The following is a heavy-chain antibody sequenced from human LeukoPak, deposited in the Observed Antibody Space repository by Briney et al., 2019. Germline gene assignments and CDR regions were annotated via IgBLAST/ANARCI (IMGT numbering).Heavy chain of an antibody. CDR1: GFTFSRYA. V-gene: IGHV3-23*01. Sequence: GGSLRLSCAAAGFTFSRYAMSWVRQAPGKGLEWVSGISGSGSGVNTYYADSVKGRFTISRDNSKNTMYLQMNGLRAEDTAVYYCAKGYSSACYDGFDYCGQGTLVTVSS. D-gene: IGHD6-19*01. CDR3: AKGYSSACYDGFDY. CDR2: ISGSGSGVNT. J-gene: IGHJ4*02.